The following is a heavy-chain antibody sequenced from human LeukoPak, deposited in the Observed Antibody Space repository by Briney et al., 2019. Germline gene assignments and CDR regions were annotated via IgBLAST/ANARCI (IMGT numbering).Heavy chain of an antibody. CDR3: ARDLGGWYFDY. V-gene: IGHV3-21*01. Sequence: GGSLRLSCAASGFTFSSYTINWVRQAPGKGLEWVSSITSSSNYIYYADSVKGRFTISRDNAKNSLYLQMNSLRAEDTAMYYCARDLGGWYFDYWGQGTLVTVSS. CDR1: GFTFSSYT. J-gene: IGHJ4*02. CDR2: ITSSSNYI. D-gene: IGHD2-15*01.